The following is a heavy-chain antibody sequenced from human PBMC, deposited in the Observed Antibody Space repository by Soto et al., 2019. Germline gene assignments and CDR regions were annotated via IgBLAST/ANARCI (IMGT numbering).Heavy chain of an antibody. Sequence: SETLSLTCTVSGGSISSSSYYWGWIRQPPGKGLEWIGSIYYSGSTYYNPSLKSRVTISVDTSKNQFSLKLSSVTAADTAVYYCASPLAGIAVAGPYFDYWGQGTLVTVSS. CDR1: GGSISSSSYY. D-gene: IGHD6-19*01. CDR3: ASPLAGIAVAGPYFDY. V-gene: IGHV4-39*01. CDR2: IYYSGST. J-gene: IGHJ4*02.